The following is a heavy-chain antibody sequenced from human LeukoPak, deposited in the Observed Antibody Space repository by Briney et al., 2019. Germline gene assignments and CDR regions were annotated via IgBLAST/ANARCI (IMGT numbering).Heavy chain of an antibody. CDR1: GYTFTSYD. CDR3: ASSRGYCSSTSCPFDY. D-gene: IGHD2-2*01. Sequence: ASVKVSCKASGYTFTSYDINWVRQATGQGLEWMGWMNPNSGNTGYAQKFQGRVTMTRNTSISTAYMELSSLRSGDTAVYYCASSRGYCSSTSCPFDYWGQGTLVTVSS. J-gene: IGHJ4*02. CDR2: MNPNSGNT. V-gene: IGHV1-8*01.